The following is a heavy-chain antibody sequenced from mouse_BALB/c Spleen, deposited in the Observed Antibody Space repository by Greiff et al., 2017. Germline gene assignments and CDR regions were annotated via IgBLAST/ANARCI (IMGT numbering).Heavy chain of an antibody. CDR1: GFSLTGYG. CDR3: ARGIYYYGSSYWYFDV. D-gene: IGHD1-1*01. CDR2: IWGDGST. V-gene: IGHV2-6-7*01. Sequence: VKLMESGPGLVAPSQSLSITCTVSGFSLTGYGVNWVRQPPGKGLEWLGMIWGDGSTDYNSALKSRLSISKDNSKSQVFLKMNSLQTDDTARYYCARGIYYYGSSYWYFDVWGAGTTVTVSS. J-gene: IGHJ1*01.